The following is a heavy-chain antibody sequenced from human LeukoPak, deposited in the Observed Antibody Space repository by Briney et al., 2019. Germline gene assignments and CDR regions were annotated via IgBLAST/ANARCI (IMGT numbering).Heavy chain of an antibody. CDR2: INPNSGGT. D-gene: IGHD3-22*01. Sequence: ASVKVSCKASGYTFTCYYMHWVRQAPGQGLEWMGWINPNSGGTNYAQKFQGRVTMTRDTSISTAYMELSRLRSDDTAVYYCARGVPYYDSSGSTLLDYWGQGTLVTVSS. CDR3: ARGVPYYDSSGSTLLDY. CDR1: GYTFTCYY. V-gene: IGHV1-2*02. J-gene: IGHJ4*02.